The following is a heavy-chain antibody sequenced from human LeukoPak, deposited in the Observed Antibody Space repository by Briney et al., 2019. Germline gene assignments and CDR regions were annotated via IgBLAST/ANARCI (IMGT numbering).Heavy chain of an antibody. V-gene: IGHV4-39*07. J-gene: IGHJ4*02. CDR2: IFHSGST. Sequence: SETLSLTCTVSGASITSSGYYWGWIRQPPGKGLEWIGTIFHSGSTYYNPSLKSRVTISLDTSKNQFSLRLSSVTAADTAVYYCAGDFRMTMVDYWGQGTLVTVSS. CDR3: AGDFRMTMVDY. CDR1: GASITSSGYY. D-gene: IGHD4/OR15-4a*01.